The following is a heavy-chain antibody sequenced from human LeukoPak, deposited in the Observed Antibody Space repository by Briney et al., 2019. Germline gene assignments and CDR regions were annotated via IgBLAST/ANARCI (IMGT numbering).Heavy chain of an antibody. CDR1: GFTFDDYA. Sequence: PLRLSCAVSGFTFDDYAMHWVRQAPGKGLEWVSGINWNSNAISYADSVKGRFTISRDNAKNSLYLQMNSLRAEDTAVYYCAKDYPGAFDIWGQGTMVTVSS. V-gene: IGHV3-9*01. CDR2: INWNSNAI. CDR3: AKDYPGAFDI. J-gene: IGHJ3*02.